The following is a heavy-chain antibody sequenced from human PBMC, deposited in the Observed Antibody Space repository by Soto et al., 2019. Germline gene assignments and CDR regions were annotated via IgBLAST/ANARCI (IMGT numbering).Heavy chain of an antibody. CDR2: IHNGGET. CDR1: GCSVSSNY. D-gene: IGHD2-15*01. V-gene: IGHV3-66*01. J-gene: IGHJ1*01. CDR3: ARDSWSQY. Sequence: EVQLVESGGGLVQPGGSLRLSCAATGCSVSSNYMNWVRQAPGKGLEWVSIIHNGGETYYADSVKDRFTVSRDNSKNTVFLQMNSLRVEDTAVYYCARDSWSQYWGQGTLVTVSS.